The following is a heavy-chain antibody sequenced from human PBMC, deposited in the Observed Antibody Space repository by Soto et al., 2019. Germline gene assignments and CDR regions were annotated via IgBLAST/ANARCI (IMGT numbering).Heavy chain of an antibody. CDR1: GFTLSAYW. J-gene: IGHJ6*02. V-gene: IGHV3-74*01. Sequence: EVKVVESGGGLVEPGGSLRLSCAGSGFTLSAYWMHWVRQVPGKGLEWISRSSSDGNMSEYVDSVKGRFTISRDNVKSTVSLEMSSLRAEDTAVYYCARGVSRIWTYEYHAMDVWGQGTTVIVAS. CDR2: SSSDGNMS. D-gene: IGHD1-7*01. CDR3: ARGVSRIWTYEYHAMDV.